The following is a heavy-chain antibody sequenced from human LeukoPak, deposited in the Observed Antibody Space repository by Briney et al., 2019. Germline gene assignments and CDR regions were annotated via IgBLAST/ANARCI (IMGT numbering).Heavy chain of an antibody. CDR3: ARVSSSGWYGDFDY. Sequence: GGSLRLSCAASGFTFSSYSMNWVRQAPGKGLEWVSYISSSSSTIYYADSVKGRLTISRDNAKNPLYLQMNSLRDEDTAVYYCARVSSSGWYGDFDYWGQGTLVTVSS. J-gene: IGHJ4*02. V-gene: IGHV3-48*02. D-gene: IGHD6-19*01. CDR1: GFTFSSYS. CDR2: ISSSSSTI.